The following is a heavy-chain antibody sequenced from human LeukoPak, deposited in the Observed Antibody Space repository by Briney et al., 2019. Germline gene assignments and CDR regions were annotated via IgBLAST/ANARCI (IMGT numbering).Heavy chain of an antibody. CDR3: ARRPVRVQQRERFDP. J-gene: IGHJ5*02. V-gene: IGHV4-39*01. D-gene: IGHD6-25*01. CDR1: GGSISSSSYS. CDR2: IYYSGST. Sequence: SETLSITCTVSGGSISSSSYSWDWIRQPPGKGLEWIGSIYYSGSTYYNPSPKSRVTISVDTSKNQFSLKLSSVTAADTAVYYCARRPVRVQQRERFDPWGQGTLVTVSS.